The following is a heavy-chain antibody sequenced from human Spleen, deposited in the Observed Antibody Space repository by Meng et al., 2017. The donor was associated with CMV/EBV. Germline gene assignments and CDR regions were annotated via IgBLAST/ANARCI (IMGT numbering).Heavy chain of an antibody. CDR3: ARFYRGVGGWSRGY. J-gene: IGHJ4*02. CDR2: ISWTSGSI. V-gene: IGHV3-9*01. D-gene: IGHD6-19*01. Sequence: SLKISCAASGFTFDDYAMDWVRQAPGKGLEWVSSISWTSGSIGYADSVKGRFTISRDNVRNSLYLQMNSLRAEDTAVYYCARFYRGVGGWSRGYWGQGTLVTVSS. CDR1: GFTFDDYA.